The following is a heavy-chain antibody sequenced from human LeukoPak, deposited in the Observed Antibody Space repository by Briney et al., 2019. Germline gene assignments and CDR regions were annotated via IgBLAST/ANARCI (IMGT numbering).Heavy chain of an antibody. D-gene: IGHD3-22*01. CDR2: IYTSGST. J-gene: IGHJ4*02. CDR1: GGSISSYY. Sequence: SETLSLTCTVSGGSISSYYWSWIRQPPGKGLEWIGYIYTSGSTNYNPSLKSRVTISVDTSKNQFSLKLNSVTAADTAVYYCARHYDSSGLIDYWGQGTLVTVSS. CDR3: ARHYDSSGLIDY. V-gene: IGHV4-4*09.